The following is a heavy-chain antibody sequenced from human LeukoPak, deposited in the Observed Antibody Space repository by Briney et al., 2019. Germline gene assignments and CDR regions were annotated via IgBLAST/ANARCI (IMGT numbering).Heavy chain of an antibody. CDR2: IYHSRST. V-gene: IGHV4-39*01. D-gene: IGHD2-2*01. CDR3: ARHLPGYSNTWPGP. Sequence: PTETLSLTCTISGGSISSSSYYWGWFRQPPGKGLEWIGSIYHSRSTWYNPSLKSRFTISIDTSKNQFSLKLRSVTAADTAVYYCARHLPGYSNTWPGPWGQGTLVTVSS. J-gene: IGHJ5*02. CDR1: GGSISSSSYY.